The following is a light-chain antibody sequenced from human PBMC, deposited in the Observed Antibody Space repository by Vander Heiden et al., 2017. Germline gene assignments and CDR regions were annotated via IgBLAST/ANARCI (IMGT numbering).Light chain of an antibody. CDR2: RNN. V-gene: IGLV1-47*01. J-gene: IGLJ1*01. CDR3: AAWDDSMSVLYV. CDR1: SSNIGGNY. Sequence: QSMLTQPRSASGTPGQRVTIYCSGSSSNIGGNYVYWYQQRPGTAPNLLIFRNNQRPSGVPDRFSGSKSGTAASLAISGLRSEDEADDYCAAWDDSMSVLYVFGTGTKVTVL.